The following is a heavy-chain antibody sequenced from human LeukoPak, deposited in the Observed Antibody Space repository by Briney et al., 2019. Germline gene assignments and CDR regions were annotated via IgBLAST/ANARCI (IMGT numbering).Heavy chain of an antibody. CDR2: IYYSGST. V-gene: IGHV4-31*03. CDR1: AGSLSSGGYY. Sequence: PPESLSLSCTVSAGSLSSGGYYWSWIRQHPGKGLEWIGYIYYSGSTYYNPSLKSRVTISVDTSKNQFSLKLSSVTAADTAVYYCARDRRDYYDSSGYPNWFDPWGQGTLVTVSS. J-gene: IGHJ5*02. CDR3: ARDRRDYYDSSGYPNWFDP. D-gene: IGHD3-22*01.